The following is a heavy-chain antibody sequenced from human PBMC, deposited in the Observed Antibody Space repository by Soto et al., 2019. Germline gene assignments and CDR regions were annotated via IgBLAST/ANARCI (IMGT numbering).Heavy chain of an antibody. CDR1: GYTFTSYA. Sequence: QVQLVQSGAEVKKPGASVKVSCKASGYTFTSYAMHWVRQAPGQRLEWMGWINAGNGNTKYSQKFQGRVTITRDTSASTAYMEPSSLRSEDTAVYYCARGGSSTSWYYFDYWGQGTLVTVSS. V-gene: IGHV1-3*01. CDR3: ARGGSSTSWYYFDY. CDR2: INAGNGNT. D-gene: IGHD2-2*01. J-gene: IGHJ4*02.